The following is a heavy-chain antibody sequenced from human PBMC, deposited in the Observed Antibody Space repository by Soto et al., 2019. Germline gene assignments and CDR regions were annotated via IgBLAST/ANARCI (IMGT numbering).Heavy chain of an antibody. V-gene: IGHV3-23*01. CDR3: SRSVRPLSWFAP. CDR1: GFPFSAYA. Sequence: PGGSLRLSCVASGFPFSAYAMNWVRQTPGKGLEWVCGIGGSGTTIYCADSVKGRFTISRDNFGNTMYLQMNSVRVEDTAVYYFSRSVRPLSWFAPWAQGSRVTVSS. CDR2: IGGSGTTI. D-gene: IGHD3-10*01. J-gene: IGHJ5*02.